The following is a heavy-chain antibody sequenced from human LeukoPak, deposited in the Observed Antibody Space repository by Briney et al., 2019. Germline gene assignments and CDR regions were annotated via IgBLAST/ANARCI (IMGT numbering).Heavy chain of an antibody. CDR2: IHHSGRT. CDR1: GYSISSDYY. V-gene: IGHV4-38-2*02. CDR3: ARDYEYYDILTGYYYYYYYMDV. D-gene: IGHD3-9*01. Sequence: SETLSLTCTVSGYSISSDYYWGWIRQPPGKGLEWIGSIHHSGRTYYNPSLKSRVTISVDTSKNQFSLKLSSVTAADTAVYYCARDYEYYDILTGYYYYYYYMDVWGKGTTVTISS. J-gene: IGHJ6*03.